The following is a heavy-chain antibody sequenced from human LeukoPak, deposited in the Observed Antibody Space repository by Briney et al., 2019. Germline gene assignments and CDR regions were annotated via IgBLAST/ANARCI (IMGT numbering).Heavy chain of an antibody. CDR3: ARGAFSGYANAKYDT. CDR1: GFTFTGFH. V-gene: IGHV1-2*02. Sequence: ASVKVSCKASGFTFTGFHMHWVRPAPGQGLEWLGWINPNSGATNNAQRFQGRVTMTRDTSISTAYMELSGLRSDDTAVYYCARGAFSGYANAKYDTWGQGTLATVSS. CDR2: INPNSGAT. D-gene: IGHD5-12*01. J-gene: IGHJ5*02.